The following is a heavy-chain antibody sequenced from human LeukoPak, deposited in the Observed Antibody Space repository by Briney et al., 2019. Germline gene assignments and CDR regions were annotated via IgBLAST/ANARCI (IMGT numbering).Heavy chain of an antibody. J-gene: IGHJ4*02. CDR1: GYTFTSYG. CDR2: ISAYNGDT. Sequence: ASVRVSCKASGYTFTSYGISWVRQAPGQGLEWMGWISAYNGDTNSAQKFQGRVTMTRDTSTSTVYMELSSLRSEDTAVYYCARSGYCSGGSCYFFDHWGQGTLVTVSS. D-gene: IGHD2-15*01. V-gene: IGHV1-18*01. CDR3: ARSGYCSGGSCYFFDH.